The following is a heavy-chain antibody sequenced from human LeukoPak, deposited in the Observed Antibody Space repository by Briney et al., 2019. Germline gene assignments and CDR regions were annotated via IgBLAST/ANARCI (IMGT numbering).Heavy chain of an antibody. D-gene: IGHD1-26*01. Sequence: ASVTVSCKASGYTFTDYYIHCVRQAPGQGLEWMGWIGPKNGDTHYAQKFQGRLTMTRDTSITTAFIELSRLTPDDTAVYYCVRDHASSYDYWGQGTLVTVSS. CDR1: GYTFTDYY. V-gene: IGHV1-2*02. CDR3: VRDHASSYDY. J-gene: IGHJ4*02. CDR2: IGPKNGDT.